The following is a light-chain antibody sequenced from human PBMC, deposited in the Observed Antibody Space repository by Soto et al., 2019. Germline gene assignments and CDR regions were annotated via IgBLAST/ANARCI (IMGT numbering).Light chain of an antibody. V-gene: IGLV6-57*01. Sequence: NFMLTQPHSVSASPGKTVTISCTRSSGSIASNYVQWYQQRPGSSPTTVIYEDNQRPSGVPDRFSGSIDSSSNSASLTISGLKTEDEADYYCQSYDSSNQVFGGGTKLNVL. CDR3: QSYDSSNQV. CDR1: SGSIASNY. J-gene: IGLJ2*01. CDR2: EDN.